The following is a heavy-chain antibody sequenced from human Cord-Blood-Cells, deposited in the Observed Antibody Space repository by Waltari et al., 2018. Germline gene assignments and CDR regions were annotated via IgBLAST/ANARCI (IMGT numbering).Heavy chain of an antibody. D-gene: IGHD2-2*01. J-gene: IGHJ6*02. V-gene: IGHV4-34*01. CDR2: IKHSGST. CDR3: ARDDIVVVPAATYGMDV. Sequence: QVQLQQWGAGLLKPSETLSLTCAVYGGSFSGYYWSWIRPPPGKGLEWIGEIKHSGSTHYNPSLKGRVTISVDTSKNQFSLKLSSVTAADPAVYYCARDDIVVVPAATYGMDVWGQGTTVTVSS. CDR1: GGSFSGYY.